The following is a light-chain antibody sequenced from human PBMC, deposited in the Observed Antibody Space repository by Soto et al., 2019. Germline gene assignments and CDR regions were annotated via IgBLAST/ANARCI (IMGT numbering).Light chain of an antibody. CDR1: SSDVGGYNY. V-gene: IGLV2-14*01. J-gene: IGLJ1*01. Sequence: QSALTQPASVSGSPGQSITISCTGTSSDVGGYNYVSWYQQHPGKAPKLMIYDVSNRPSGVSNRFSGSKSGNTASLTISGLQAEDEADYYCSSYTSSSPLGYVFGTGTQLTVL. CDR2: DVS. CDR3: SSYTSSSPLGYV.